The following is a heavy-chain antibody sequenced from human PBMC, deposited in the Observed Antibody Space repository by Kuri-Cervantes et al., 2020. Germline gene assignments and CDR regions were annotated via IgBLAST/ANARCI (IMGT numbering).Heavy chain of an antibody. CDR1: GFTFDDYA. D-gene: IGHD1-26*01. CDR3: AKASENSGSYQTTLDY. V-gene: IGHV3-9*01. CDR2: ISWNSGSI. J-gene: IGHJ4*02. Sequence: GGSLRLSCAASGFTFDDYAMHWVRQAPGKGLEWVSGISWNSGSIGYADSVKGRFTISRDNAKNSLYLQMNSLRAEDTAVYYCAKASENSGSYQTTLDYWGQGTLVTVSS.